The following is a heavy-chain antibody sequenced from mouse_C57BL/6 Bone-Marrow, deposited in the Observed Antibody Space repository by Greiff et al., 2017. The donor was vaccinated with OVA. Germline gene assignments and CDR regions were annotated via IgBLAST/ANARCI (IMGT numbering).Heavy chain of an antibody. D-gene: IGHD1-1*01. V-gene: IGHV8-12*01. J-gene: IGHJ4*01. CDR1: GFSLSTSGMG. CDR3: ARHYYGSRYYAMDY. Sequence: QVTLKECGPGILQSSQTLSLTCSFSGFSLSTSGMGVSWIRQPSGKGLEWLAHIYWDDDKRYNPSLKSRLTISKDTSRNQVFLKITSVDTADTATYYCARHYYGSRYYAMDYWGQGTSVTVSS. CDR2: IYWDDDK.